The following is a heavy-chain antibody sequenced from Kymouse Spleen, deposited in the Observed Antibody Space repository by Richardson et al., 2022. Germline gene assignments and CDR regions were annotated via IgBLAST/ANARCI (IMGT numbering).Heavy chain of an antibody. Sequence: QVQLVESGGGVVQPGRSLRLSCAASGFTFSSYGMHWVRQAPGKGLEWVAVIWYDGSNKYYADSVKGRFTISRDNSKNTLYLQMNSLRAEDTAVYYCAREVTGTTNGMDVWGQGTTVTVSS. CDR2: IWYDGSNK. CDR3: AREVTGTTNGMDV. J-gene: IGHJ6*02. D-gene: IGHD1-7*01. V-gene: IGHV3-33*01. CDR1: GFTFSSYG.